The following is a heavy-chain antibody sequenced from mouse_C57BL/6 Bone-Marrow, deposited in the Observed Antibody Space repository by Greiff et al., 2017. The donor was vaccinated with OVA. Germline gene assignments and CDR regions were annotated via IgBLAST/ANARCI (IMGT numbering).Heavy chain of an antibody. D-gene: IGHD2-3*01. CDR1: GFTFSDAW. CDR3: TGWMDGYFFDY. V-gene: IGHV6-6*01. CDR2: IRNKANNHAT. J-gene: IGHJ2*01. Sequence: EVKLMESGGGLVQPGGSMKLSCAASGFTFSDAWMDWVRQSPEKGLEWVAEIRNKANNHATYYAESVKGRFTISRDDSKSSVYLQMNSLRAEDAGIYYCTGWMDGYFFDYWGQGTTLTVSS.